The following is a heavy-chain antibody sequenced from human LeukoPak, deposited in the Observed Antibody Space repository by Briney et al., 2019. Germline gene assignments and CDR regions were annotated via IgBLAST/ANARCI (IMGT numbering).Heavy chain of an antibody. CDR1: GFTFSSYE. D-gene: IGHD2-2*01. Sequence: AGGSLRLSCAASGFTFSSYEMNWVRQAPGKGLEWVSYISSSGSTIYYADSVKGRFTISRDNAKNSLYLQMNSLRAEDTAVYYCARERTRRGMDVWGQGTTVTVSS. CDR3: ARERTRRGMDV. CDR2: ISSSGSTI. V-gene: IGHV3-48*03. J-gene: IGHJ6*02.